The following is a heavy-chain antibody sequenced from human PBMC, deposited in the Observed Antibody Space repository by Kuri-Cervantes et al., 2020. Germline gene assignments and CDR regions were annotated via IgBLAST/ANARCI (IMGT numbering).Heavy chain of an antibody. Sequence: SVKVSCKASGGTFSSYAISWVRQAPGQGLEWMGGITPIFGTANYAQKFQGRVTITADESTSTAYMELSSLRSEDTAVYYCARSAYYDFWSGYYSGYYYGMDVWGQGTTVTVSS. V-gene: IGHV1-69*13. CDR2: ITPIFGTA. D-gene: IGHD3-3*01. CDR3: ARSAYYDFWSGYYSGYYYGMDV. J-gene: IGHJ6*02. CDR1: GGTFSSYA.